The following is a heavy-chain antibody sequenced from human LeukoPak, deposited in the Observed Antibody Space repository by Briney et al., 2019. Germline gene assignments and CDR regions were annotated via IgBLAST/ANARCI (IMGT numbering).Heavy chain of an antibody. D-gene: IGHD2-2*01. V-gene: IGHV4-34*01. J-gene: IGHJ5*02. CDR2: INHSGST. Sequence: ASETLSLTCAVYGGSFIGYYGSWIRQPPGKGLEWIGEINHSGSTNYNPSLKSRVTISVDTSKNQFSLKLSSVTAADTAVYYWEGDCSSTSCHPGWFDPWGQGTLVTVSS. CDR3: EGDCSSTSCHPGWFDP. CDR1: GGSFIGYY.